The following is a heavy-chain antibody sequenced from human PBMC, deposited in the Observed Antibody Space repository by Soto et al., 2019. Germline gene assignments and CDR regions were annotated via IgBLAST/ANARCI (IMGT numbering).Heavy chain of an antibody. CDR3: ARDRQAGNTGFDY. D-gene: IGHD6-13*01. CDR1: GFXFXXHG. V-gene: IGHV3-33*01. Sequence: QVQLVESGGGVVXPGTSLXLSCAASGFXFXXHGMHWVXQAPGKGLEWVAVIWNDGSTKYYGDAVTGRLTISRDNSRNTLYLQMNSLRAEDTGLYYCARDRQAGNTGFDYWGQGTLVTVSS. J-gene: IGHJ4*02. CDR2: IWNDGSTK.